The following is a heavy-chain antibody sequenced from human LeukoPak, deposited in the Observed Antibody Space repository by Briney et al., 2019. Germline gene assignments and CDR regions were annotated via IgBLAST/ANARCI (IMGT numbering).Heavy chain of an antibody. D-gene: IGHD4-17*01. CDR1: GFTFSNFW. CDR3: ARGGYGAHMG. V-gene: IGHV3-74*01. CDR2: IKSDGSST. J-gene: IGHJ4*02. Sequence: PGGSLRLSCAASGFTFSNFWMHWVRQAPGKGLVWVSGIKSDGSSTSYVDSVKGRFTISRDNAKNTLDLQMSGLRAEDTAVYYCARGGYGAHMGWGQGTLVTVSS.